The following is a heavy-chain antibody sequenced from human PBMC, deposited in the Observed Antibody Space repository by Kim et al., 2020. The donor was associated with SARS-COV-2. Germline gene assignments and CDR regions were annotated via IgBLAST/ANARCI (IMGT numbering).Heavy chain of an antibody. J-gene: IGHJ5*02. Sequence: GGSLRLSCAASGFTFSIYNMNWVRQAPGKGLEWVSFISSSSSYIYYAGSVKGRFTISRDNAKNSLYLQMNSLRAEDTAVYYCARDPAADYYDSTGSPYWFDPWGQGTLVTVSS. V-gene: IGHV3-21*06. D-gene: IGHD3-22*01. CDR2: ISSSSSYI. CDR1: GFTFSIYN. CDR3: ARDPAADYYDSTGSPYWFDP.